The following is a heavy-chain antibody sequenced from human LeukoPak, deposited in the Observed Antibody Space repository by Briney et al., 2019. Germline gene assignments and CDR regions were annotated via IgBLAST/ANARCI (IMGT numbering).Heavy chain of an antibody. Sequence: SETLSLTCTVSGGSISSGSYYWTWIRQPPGKGLEWIGYIYYSGSTNYNPSLKSRVTISVDTSKNQFSLKLSSVTAADTAVYYCARVSGYDWESFYDYWGQGTLVTVSS. D-gene: IGHD5-12*01. CDR1: GGSISSGSYY. CDR3: ARVSGYDWESFYDY. J-gene: IGHJ4*02. V-gene: IGHV4-61*01. CDR2: IYYSGST.